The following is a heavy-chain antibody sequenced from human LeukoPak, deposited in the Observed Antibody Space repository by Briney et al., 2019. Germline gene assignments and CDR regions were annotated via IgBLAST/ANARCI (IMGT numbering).Heavy chain of an antibody. Sequence: PGESLRLSCAASGFVFSEFAIHWVRQGHGRGLGWIGRTRSKANNYATTYSLSLRGRFTISRDEGKNTAFLQMDSLETDDTAIYYCATTNKLPFDFWGQGTRVTVSS. CDR2: TRSKANNYAT. CDR1: GFVFSEFA. V-gene: IGHV3-73*01. CDR3: ATTNKLPFDF. D-gene: IGHD1-1*01. J-gene: IGHJ3*01.